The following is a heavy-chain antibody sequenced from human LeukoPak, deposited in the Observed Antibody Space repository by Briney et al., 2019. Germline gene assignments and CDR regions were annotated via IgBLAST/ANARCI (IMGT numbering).Heavy chain of an antibody. D-gene: IGHD6-19*01. Sequence: PGGSLRFSCAASGFTFSSYGMHWVRQAPGKGLEWVAVISYDGSNKYYADSVKGRFTISRDNSKNTLYLQMNSLRAEDTAVYYCANLDGSSGWPFDYWGQGTLVTVSS. J-gene: IGHJ4*02. CDR1: GFTFSSYG. CDR2: ISYDGSNK. V-gene: IGHV3-30*18. CDR3: ANLDGSSGWPFDY.